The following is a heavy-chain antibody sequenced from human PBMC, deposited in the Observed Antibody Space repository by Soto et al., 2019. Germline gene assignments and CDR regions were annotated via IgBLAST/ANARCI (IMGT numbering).Heavy chain of an antibody. V-gene: IGHV3-30-3*01. CDR1: RFTFSSYA. CDR3: ARAGRVGATGTGIDY. CDR2: ISYDGSNK. J-gene: IGHJ4*02. D-gene: IGHD6-13*01. Sequence: QVQLVESGGGVVQPGWSLRLSCAASRFTFSSYAMHWVRQAPGKGLEWVAIISYDGSNKYYADSVKGRFTISRDNSKNTLYLQMNSLRAEDTAAYYCARAGRVGATGTGIDYWGQGTLVTVSS.